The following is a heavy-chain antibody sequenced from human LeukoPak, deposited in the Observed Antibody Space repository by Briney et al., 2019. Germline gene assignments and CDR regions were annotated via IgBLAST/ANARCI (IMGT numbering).Heavy chain of an antibody. V-gene: IGHV3-23*01. Sequence: GGSLRLSCAASGFTFSSYAMSWVRQAPGKGLEWVSAISGSGGSTYYADSVKGRFTVSRDNSKNTLYPQMNSLRAEDTAVYYCAKEAIVATRMRGYSSSWCFDYWGQGTLVTVSS. D-gene: IGHD6-13*01. CDR1: GFTFSSYA. CDR3: AKEAIVATRMRGYSSSWCFDY. CDR2: ISGSGGST. J-gene: IGHJ4*02.